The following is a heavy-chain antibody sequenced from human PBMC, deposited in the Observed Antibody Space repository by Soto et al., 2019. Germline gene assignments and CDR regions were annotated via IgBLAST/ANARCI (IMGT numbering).Heavy chain of an antibody. V-gene: IGHV1-8*01. Sequence: QVQLVQSGAEVKKPGASVKVSCKASGYTFSSYDINWVRKAKGQGLEWMGWMKPNSGNTGYAQKFKGRVTMARNTSTSTAYMELSSLSSEDTAVYFCARGRSTSWVADSRGQGTLVTVSS. J-gene: IGHJ5*01. CDR3: ARGRSTSWVADS. D-gene: IGHD2-2*01. CDR2: MKPNSGNT. CDR1: GYTFSSYD.